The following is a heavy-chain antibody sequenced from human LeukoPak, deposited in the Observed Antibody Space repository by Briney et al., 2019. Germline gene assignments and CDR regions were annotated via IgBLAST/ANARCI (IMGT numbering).Heavy chain of an antibody. D-gene: IGHD5-18*01. Sequence: GGSLRLSCEASGFTFGSYAMYWVRQAPGKGLEWVAGIFGSGDSPHYADSVNGRFTISRDNSKNTVYLHINSLRAEDTAVYYCGKTTAGYSSGQKPAWPVDYWGQGTLVTVSS. CDR3: GKTTAGYSSGQKPAWPVDY. V-gene: IGHV3-23*01. CDR1: GFTFGSYA. CDR2: IFGSGDSP. J-gene: IGHJ4*02.